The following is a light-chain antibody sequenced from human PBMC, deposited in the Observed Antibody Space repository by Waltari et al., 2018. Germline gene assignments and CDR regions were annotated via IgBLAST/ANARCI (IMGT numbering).Light chain of an antibody. J-gene: IGLJ3*02. V-gene: IGLV1-47*01. CDR2: RNN. Sequence: QSVLTQTASASGAPGQRVTISCSGSSSNIGNNFVSWYQHLPETAPKRRLYRNNQRPPGVPDRFSGSKSGASASLAISGLRSEDEAIYYCAAYDDSLSGHVLFGGGTKLTVL. CDR1: SSNIGNNF. CDR3: AAYDDSLSGHVL.